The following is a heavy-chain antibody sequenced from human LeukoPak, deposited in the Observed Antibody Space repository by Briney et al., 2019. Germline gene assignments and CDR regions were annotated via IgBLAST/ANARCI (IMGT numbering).Heavy chain of an antibody. CDR3: AATPGMYSGSFIGAFDY. CDR1: GGSISNYY. J-gene: IGHJ4*02. V-gene: IGHV4-59*07. CDR2: ISYSGST. D-gene: IGHD1-26*01. Sequence: PSHTLSLPCTVSGGSISNYYWSWIRGPPGKGLEWIGYISYSGSTNFSPSLKSRVTISVDTSKNQFSLKLSSVTAADTAVYYCAATPGMYSGSFIGAFDYWGQGTLVTVSS.